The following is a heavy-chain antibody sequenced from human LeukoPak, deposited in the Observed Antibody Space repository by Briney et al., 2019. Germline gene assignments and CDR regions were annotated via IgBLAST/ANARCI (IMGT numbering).Heavy chain of an antibody. D-gene: IGHD1-1*01. CDR1: GYTFTNYY. V-gene: IGHV1-46*01. CDR3: ARWTTTFLDY. Sequence: GASVKVSCKASGYTFTNYYIHWVRQAPGHGLEWMGISNPSGDGTNYAQKFQGRVTMTRDTSTSTVYMDLSSLRSEDTAVYYCARWTTTFLDYWGQGTLVTVSS. J-gene: IGHJ4*02. CDR2: SNPSGDGT.